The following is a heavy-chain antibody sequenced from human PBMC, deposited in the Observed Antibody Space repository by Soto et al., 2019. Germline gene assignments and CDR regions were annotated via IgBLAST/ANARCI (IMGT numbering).Heavy chain of an antibody. D-gene: IGHD2-2*02. CDR1: GFTFSSYE. V-gene: IGHV3-48*03. Sequence: PGGSLRLSCAASGFTFSSYEMNWVRHAPGKGLEWVSYISSSGSTIYYADSVKGRFTISRDNAKNSLYLQMNSLRAEDTAVYYCARVSYCSSTSCYTGYYYYGMDVWGQGTTVTVSS. J-gene: IGHJ6*02. CDR3: ARVSYCSSTSCYTGYYYYGMDV. CDR2: ISSSGSTI.